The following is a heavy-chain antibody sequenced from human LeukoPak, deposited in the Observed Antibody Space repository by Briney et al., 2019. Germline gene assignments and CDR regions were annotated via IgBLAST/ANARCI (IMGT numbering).Heavy chain of an antibody. Sequence: PDRSLPDSRAASGFNFSHYGMNWVRQAPGKGLEWVATIWYDGSNKWYADSVKGRFTISRDNSKNTLSLQMNSLRAVDTAVYYCAKDVSVSGSYPDSWG. CDR2: IWYDGSNK. D-gene: IGHD3-10*01. J-gene: IGHJ5*01. CDR1: GFNFSHYG. V-gene: IGHV3-33*06. CDR3: AKDVSVSGSYPDS.